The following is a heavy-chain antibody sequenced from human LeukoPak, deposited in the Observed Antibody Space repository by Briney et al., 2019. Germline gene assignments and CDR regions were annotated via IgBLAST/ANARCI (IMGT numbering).Heavy chain of an antibody. J-gene: IGHJ4*02. CDR2: IIPIFGTA. Sequence: GASVKVSCKASGGTFSSYAISWVRQAPGQGLEWMGGIIPIFGTANYAQKFQGRVTITADESTSTAYMELSSLRSEDTAVYYCARVGGLENSSSRSDYWGQGTLVTVSS. D-gene: IGHD6-13*01. CDR1: GGTFSSYA. CDR3: ARVGGLENSSSRSDY. V-gene: IGHV1-69*01.